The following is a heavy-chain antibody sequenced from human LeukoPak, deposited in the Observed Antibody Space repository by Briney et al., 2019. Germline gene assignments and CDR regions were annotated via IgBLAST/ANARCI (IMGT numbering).Heavy chain of an antibody. CDR2: ISSSSSYI. Sequence: PGGALRLSCAASGFTFSSYSMKWVRPAPGKGLGWVSSISSSSSYIYYADSVKGRFTISRDNAKNSLYLQMNSLRAEDTAVYYCARDVPHNWFDTWGQGTLVTVSS. CDR1: GFTFSSYS. CDR3: ARDVPHNWFDT. J-gene: IGHJ5*02. V-gene: IGHV3-21*01.